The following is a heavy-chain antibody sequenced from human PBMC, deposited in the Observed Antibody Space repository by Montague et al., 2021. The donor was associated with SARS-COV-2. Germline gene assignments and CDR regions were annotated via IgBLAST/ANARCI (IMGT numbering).Heavy chain of an antibody. CDR3: ARGLMATSWNTMGV. Sequence: SLRLSCAASGFTVSSNYMSWVRQAPGKGLAWVSRINNDESDTRYADSVKGRFTISRDNAKNMLYLQMNSLRADDTAVYYCARGLMATSWNTMGVWGHGSTVTVSS. J-gene: IGHJ6*02. D-gene: IGHD1/OR15-1a*01. CDR2: INNDESDT. V-gene: IGHV3-74*01. CDR1: GFTVSSNY.